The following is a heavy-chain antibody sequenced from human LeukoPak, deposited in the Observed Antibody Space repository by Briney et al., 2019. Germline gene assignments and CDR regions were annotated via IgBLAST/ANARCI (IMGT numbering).Heavy chain of an antibody. D-gene: IGHD5-18*01. J-gene: IGHJ6*03. CDR1: GYTLTSYG. V-gene: IGHV1-18*01. Sequence: ASVKVSCKASGYTLTSYGISWVRQAPGRGLEWMGWISAYNGNTNYAQKLQGRVTMTTDTSTSTAYMELRSLRFDDTAVYYCAREFWVTPGYMDVWGKGTTVTVSS. CDR2: ISAYNGNT. CDR3: AREFWVTPGYMDV.